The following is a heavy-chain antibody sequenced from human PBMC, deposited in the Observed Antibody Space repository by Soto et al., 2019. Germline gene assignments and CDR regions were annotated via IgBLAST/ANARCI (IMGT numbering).Heavy chain of an antibody. J-gene: IGHJ6*02. Sequence: SQTLSLSCALSVDSVSRDTAAGNCIRQSPSRGLEWLGRTYYRSKWHFDYAVSVRSRITINPDTSKNQFSLQLDSLTPEGTAVYECAGAPWFRGLDVWGQGTPVTVSS. V-gene: IGHV6-1*01. CDR2: TYYRSKWHF. CDR3: AGAPWFRGLDV. D-gene: IGHD3-10*01. CDR1: VDSVSRDTAA.